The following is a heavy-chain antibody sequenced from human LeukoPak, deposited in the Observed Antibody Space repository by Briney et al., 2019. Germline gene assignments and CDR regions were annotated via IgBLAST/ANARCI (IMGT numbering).Heavy chain of an antibody. CDR2: IYTSGST. D-gene: IGHD1-26*01. CDR3: ARVRRGVGAAGAFDI. V-gene: IGHV4-4*07. CDR1: GASISSYY. J-gene: IGHJ3*02. Sequence: SETLSLTCAVSGASISSYYWSWIRQPAGKGLEWIGRIYTSGSTNYNPSLKSRVTMSVDTSKNQFSLKLSSVTAADTAVYYCARVRRGVGAAGAFDIWGQGTMVTVSS.